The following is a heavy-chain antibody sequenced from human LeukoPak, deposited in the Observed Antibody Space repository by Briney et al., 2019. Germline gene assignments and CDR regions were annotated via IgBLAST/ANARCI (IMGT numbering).Heavy chain of an antibody. CDR2: MYTSGST. CDR1: GGSISSYY. CDR3: ARVDLRAAYFDY. D-gene: IGHD2-15*01. J-gene: IGHJ4*02. Sequence: PSETLSLTCTVSGGSISSYYWSWIRQPAGKGLEWIGRMYTSGSTGYNPSLKSRVTMSVDTSKNQFSLKLSSVTAADTAVYYCARVDLRAAYFDYWGQGTLVTVSS. V-gene: IGHV4-4*07.